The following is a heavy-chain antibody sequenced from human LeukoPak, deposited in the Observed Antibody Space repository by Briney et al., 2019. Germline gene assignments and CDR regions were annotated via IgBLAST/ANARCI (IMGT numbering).Heavy chain of an antibody. Sequence: PGGSLRLSCAASGFTFDDYGMSWVRQAPGKGLEWVSGITGSGGTTYYADSVKGRFTISRDNSKNTLYLQMNSLRAEDTAVYYCAKSEWLRWDIDYWGQGTLVTVSS. CDR2: ITGSGGTT. V-gene: IGHV3-23*01. CDR1: GFTFDDYG. CDR3: AKSEWLRWDIDY. D-gene: IGHD3-16*01. J-gene: IGHJ4*02.